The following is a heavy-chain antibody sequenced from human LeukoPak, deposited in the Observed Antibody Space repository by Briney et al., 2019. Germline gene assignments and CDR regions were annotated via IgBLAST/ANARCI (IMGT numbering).Heavy chain of an antibody. J-gene: IGHJ4*02. CDR1: GFTFSSYA. CDR2: ISYDGSNK. V-gene: IGHV3-30-3*01. D-gene: IGHD6-13*01. Sequence: PPGRSLRLSCAASGFTFSSYAMHWVRQAPGKGLEWVAVISYDGSNKYYADSVKGRFTISRDNSKNTLYLQMNSLRAEDTAVYYCAREGASSSFGYWGQGTLVTVSS. CDR3: AREGASSSFGY.